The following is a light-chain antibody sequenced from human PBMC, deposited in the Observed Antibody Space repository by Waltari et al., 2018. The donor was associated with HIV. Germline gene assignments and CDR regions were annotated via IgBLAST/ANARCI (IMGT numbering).Light chain of an antibody. CDR3: GTWDSSLSAGV. CDR1: SSNLGNNS. CDR2: DNN. V-gene: IGLV1-51*01. J-gene: IGLJ2*01. Sequence: QSVLTQPPSVSAAPGQKVTIPCSRSSSNLGNNSVTSYQQLPGTAPKLLIYDNNKRPSGIPDRFSGSKSGTSATLGITGLQTGDEADYYCGTWDSSLSAGVFGGGTKLTVL.